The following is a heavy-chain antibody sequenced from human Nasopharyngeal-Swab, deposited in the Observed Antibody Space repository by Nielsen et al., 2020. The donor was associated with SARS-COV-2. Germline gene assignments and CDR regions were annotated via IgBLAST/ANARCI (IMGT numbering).Heavy chain of an antibody. D-gene: IGHD4-17*01. CDR2: ISYDGSNK. V-gene: IGHV3-30*03. J-gene: IGHJ4*02. CDR3: ARGGPYGDYEPFDY. Sequence: LSLTCAASGFTFSSYGMHWVRQAPGKGLEWVAVISYDGSNKYYADSVKGRFTISRDNSKNTLYLQMNSLRAEDTAVYYCARGGPYGDYEPFDYWGQGTLVTVSS. CDR1: GFTFSSYG.